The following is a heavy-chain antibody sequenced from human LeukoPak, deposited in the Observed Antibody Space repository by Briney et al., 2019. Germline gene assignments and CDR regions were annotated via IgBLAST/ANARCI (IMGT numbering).Heavy chain of an antibody. J-gene: IGHJ6*02. CDR3: ARAPLVGSSTSYYYYGMDV. CDR1: GFTFSSYS. CDR2: ISSSSSYI. Sequence: GGSLRPSCAASGFTFSSYSMNWVRQAPGKGLEWVSSISSSSSYIYYADSVKGRFTISRDNAKNSLYLQMNSLRAEDTAVYYCARAPLVGSSTSYYYYGMDVWGQGTTVTVSS. D-gene: IGHD2-2*01. V-gene: IGHV3-21*01.